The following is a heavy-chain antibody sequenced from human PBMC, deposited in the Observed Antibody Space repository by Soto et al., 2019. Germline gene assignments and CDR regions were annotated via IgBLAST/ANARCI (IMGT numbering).Heavy chain of an antibody. D-gene: IGHD4-17*01. CDR2: IDPSDSYT. CDR1: GYSFTSYW. V-gene: IGHV5-10-1*01. Sequence: GESLKISCKGSGYSFTSYWISWVRQMPGKGLEWMGRIDPSDSYTNYSPSFQGHVTISADKSISTAYLQWSSLKASDTAMYYCARLNYGDYYYYYGMDVWGHGTAVTVSS. J-gene: IGHJ6*02. CDR3: ARLNYGDYYYYYGMDV.